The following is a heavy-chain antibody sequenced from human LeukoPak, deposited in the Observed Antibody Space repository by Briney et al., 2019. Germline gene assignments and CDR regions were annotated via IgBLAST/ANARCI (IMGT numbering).Heavy chain of an antibody. CDR1: GGSISSGGYY. V-gene: IGHV4-31*03. D-gene: IGHD3-10*01. J-gene: IGHJ4*02. CDR3: ARFPFYGSGSYYMDW. Sequence: SQTLSLTCTVSGGSISSGGYYWSWIRQHPGKGLEWIGYIYYSGSTYYNPSLKSRVTISVDTSKNQFSLKLSSVTAADAAVYYCARFPFYGSGSYYMDWWGQGTLVTVSS. CDR2: IYYSGST.